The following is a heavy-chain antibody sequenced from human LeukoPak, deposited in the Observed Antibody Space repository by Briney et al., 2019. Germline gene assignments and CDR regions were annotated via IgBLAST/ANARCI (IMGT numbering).Heavy chain of an antibody. J-gene: IGHJ5*02. CDR3: ARDNSVEDTAWWFDP. V-gene: IGHV1-24*01. CDR1: GYTLTELS. Sequence: ASVKVSCKVSGYTLTELSMHWVRQAPGKGLEGMGGFDPEDGETIYAQKFQGRVTMTRDMSTSTDYMELSSLRSEDTAVYYCARDNSVEDTAWWFDPWGQGTLVTVSS. D-gene: IGHD4-23*01. CDR2: FDPEDGET.